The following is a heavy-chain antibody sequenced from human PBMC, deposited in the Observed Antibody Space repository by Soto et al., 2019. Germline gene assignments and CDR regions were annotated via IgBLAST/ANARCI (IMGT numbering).Heavy chain of an antibody. J-gene: IGHJ4*02. V-gene: IGHV3-23*04. CDR1: GYTFSSYA. D-gene: IGHD5-18*01. Sequence: VQLVQSGAEVKKPGASVKVSCKASGYTFSSYAMSWVRQAPGKGLEWVSAISGSGGSTYYADSVKGRFTISRDNSKNTLYLQMNSLRAEDTAVYYCAKDFDSSGQFDYWGQGTLVTVSS. CDR3: AKDFDSSGQFDY. CDR2: ISGSGGST.